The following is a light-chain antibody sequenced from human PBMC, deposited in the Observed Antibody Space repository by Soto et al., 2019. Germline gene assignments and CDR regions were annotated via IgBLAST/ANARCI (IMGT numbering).Light chain of an antibody. CDR3: HQRQSWPRT. Sequence: ELVLTQSPATLSSFPGDRFTLSCRASQYINTRLAWYQHRPGQAPRLLIYQTSIRAAGIPARFSASGSGTEFTLTISDVQPEDFALYYCHQRQSWPRTFGQGTKVDIK. CDR2: QTS. CDR1: QYINTR. J-gene: IGKJ1*01. V-gene: IGKV3-11*01.